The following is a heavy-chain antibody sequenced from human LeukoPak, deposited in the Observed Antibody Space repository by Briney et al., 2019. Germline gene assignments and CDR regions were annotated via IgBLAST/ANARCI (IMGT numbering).Heavy chain of an antibody. J-gene: IGHJ1*01. CDR2: ISWSSSTM. CDR3: PKSRSEYFDVGETFHH. V-gene: IGHV3-9*01. D-gene: IGHD3-9*01. Sequence: GGSLRLSCAASGFTFSSYWMHWVRQAPGKGLEWGSGISWSSSTMGYADSVTGRFTISRDNAKKSLYLQMDSLGTEDTAFYYCPKSRSEYFDVGETFHHWGQGTLVTVSS. CDR1: GFTFSSYW.